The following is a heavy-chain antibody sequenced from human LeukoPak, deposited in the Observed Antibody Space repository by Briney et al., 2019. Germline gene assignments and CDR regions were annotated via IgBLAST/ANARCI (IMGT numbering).Heavy chain of an antibody. Sequence: ASVKVSCKTSGYIFTSYGISWVRQAPGQGLEWTGWISVHNGYTRYAQKFQDRVTMTTDTSTSTAYMNLRSLRSDDTAVYFCARDMRHYRNYDSTGYYYNFEYWGQGTLVAVSS. CDR2: ISVHNGYT. V-gene: IGHV1-18*01. J-gene: IGHJ4*02. CDR3: ARDMRHYRNYDSTGYYYNFEY. D-gene: IGHD3-22*01. CDR1: GYIFTSYG.